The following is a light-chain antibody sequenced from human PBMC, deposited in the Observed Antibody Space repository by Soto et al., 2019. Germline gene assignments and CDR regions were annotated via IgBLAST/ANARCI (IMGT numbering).Light chain of an antibody. CDR3: QHYGNSPT. V-gene: IGKV3-20*01. CDR1: QSINTSY. Sequence: ETVLAQSPGTLSLSPGERATLACRASQSINTSYLAWYQQKPGQAPRLLIYGASSRATGIPDRFSGSGSGTDFPVTISRREPEDSAVYYCQHYGNSPTFGPGTKVEMK. J-gene: IGKJ1*01. CDR2: GAS.